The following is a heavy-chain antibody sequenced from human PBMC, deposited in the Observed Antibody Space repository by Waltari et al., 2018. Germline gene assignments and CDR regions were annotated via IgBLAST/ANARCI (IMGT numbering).Heavy chain of an antibody. Sequence: EVRLVESGGGLVQPGGSLRLSGAASGFTRGSYWMSWVRQAPGKGLEWVANIKQDGSDKYYVDSVEGRFTVSRDNAKNSLYLQMNSLRAEDTAVYYCARVYWPRGFDYWGQGTLVTVSS. CDR3: ARVYWPRGFDY. CDR2: IKQDGSDK. D-gene: IGHD2-8*02. J-gene: IGHJ4*02. CDR1: GFTRGSYW. V-gene: IGHV3-7*01.